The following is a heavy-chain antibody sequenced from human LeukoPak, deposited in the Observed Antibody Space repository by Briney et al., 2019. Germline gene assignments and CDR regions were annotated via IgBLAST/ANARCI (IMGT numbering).Heavy chain of an antibody. D-gene: IGHD3-10*01. Sequence: SETLSLTCAVYGGSFSGYYWSWIRQPPGKGLEWIGEINHSGSTNYNPSLKSRVTISVETSKNQFSLKLSSVTAADTAVYYCATRSITSSYWGQGTLATVSS. CDR2: INHSGST. V-gene: IGHV4-34*01. J-gene: IGHJ4*02. CDR1: GGSFSGYY. CDR3: ATRSITSSY.